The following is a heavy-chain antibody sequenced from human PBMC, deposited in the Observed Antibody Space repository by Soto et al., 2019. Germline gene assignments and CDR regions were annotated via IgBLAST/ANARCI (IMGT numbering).Heavy chain of an antibody. V-gene: IGHV4-39*01. CDR3: ARQNPSPYCSGGSCYADF. D-gene: IGHD2-15*01. J-gene: IGHJ4*02. Sequence: QLQLQESGPRLVKPSETLSLTCSVSGGSISSSSYYWVWIRQPPGKGLEWIGNIYYSGNTYYNPSLKSRVIISVDTSTNQFSLKLSSVTAADTAVYNCARQNPSPYCSGGSCYADFWGQGTLVTVSS. CDR2: IYYSGNT. CDR1: GGSISSSSYY.